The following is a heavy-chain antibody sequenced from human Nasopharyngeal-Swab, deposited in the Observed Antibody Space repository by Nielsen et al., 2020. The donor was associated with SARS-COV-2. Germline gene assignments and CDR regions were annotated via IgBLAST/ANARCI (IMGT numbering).Heavy chain of an antibody. V-gene: IGHV3-48*04. Sequence: GGSLRLSCAASGFTLIDYNMNWVRQVPGKGLEWLSYISPGSDSMSYADSVKGRFTVSRNNARNSLYLQMNSLSAEDTAVYYCARGYYGDYTFDIWGQGTRVTVSS. CDR1: GFTLIDYN. D-gene: IGHD4-17*01. J-gene: IGHJ3*02. CDR2: ISPGSDSM. CDR3: ARGYYGDYTFDI.